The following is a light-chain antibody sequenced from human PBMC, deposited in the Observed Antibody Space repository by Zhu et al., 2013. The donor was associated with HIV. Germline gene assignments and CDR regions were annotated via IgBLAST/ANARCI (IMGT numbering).Light chain of an antibody. V-gene: IGLV1-44*01. J-gene: IGLJ3*02. CDR3: ASWDDTVNGVL. Sequence: QSVLSQPPSASGTPGQRVTISCSGSNSNIGRNTVTWYRQLPGAAPKLLIYHNNQWPSGVPDRFSGSKSGTTASLAIRGLQSDDEADYYCASWDDTVNGVLFGGGTKLTV. CDR1: NSNIGRNT. CDR2: HNN.